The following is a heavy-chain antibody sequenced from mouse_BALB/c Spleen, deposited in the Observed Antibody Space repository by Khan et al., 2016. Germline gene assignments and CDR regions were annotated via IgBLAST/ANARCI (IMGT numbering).Heavy chain of an antibody. V-gene: IGHV5-17*02. CDR1: GFTFSSFG. Sequence: EVELVESGGGLVQPGGSRKLSCAASGFTFSSFGMHWVRQAPEKGLEWVAYISTGSSTIYYADTVKGRFTISRDNPKNTLFLQMTSLRSEDSVMYDGARKGARNSDAMDYWGQGTSVTVSS. CDR2: ISTGSSTI. CDR3: ARKGARNSDAMDY. J-gene: IGHJ4*01.